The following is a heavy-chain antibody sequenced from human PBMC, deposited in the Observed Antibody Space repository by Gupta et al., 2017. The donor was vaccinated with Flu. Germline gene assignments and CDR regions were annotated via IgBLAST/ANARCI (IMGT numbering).Heavy chain of an antibody. D-gene: IGHD3-16*01. CDR3: VRELVGGFFDY. CDR1: GYTFTSYY. Sequence: QVQLVQSGAEVKKPGASVKVSCKASGYTFTSYYLHWVRQAPGQGLEWMGIIIPSGGSTNYAQNFQGRVNVTSDTSTSTVYMEVSSLRSEDTAVYYCVRELVGGFFDYWGQGTLVTVAS. CDR2: IIPSGGST. V-gene: IGHV1-46*03. J-gene: IGHJ4*02.